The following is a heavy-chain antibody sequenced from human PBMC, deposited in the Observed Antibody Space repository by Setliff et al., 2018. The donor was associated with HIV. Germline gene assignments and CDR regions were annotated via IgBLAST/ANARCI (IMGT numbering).Heavy chain of an antibody. J-gene: IGHJ4*02. V-gene: IGHV1-46*01. CDR1: GYTFTKSI. CDR2: IIPSGGST. Sequence: GASVKVSCKASGYTFTKSIIHWVRQAPGQGLEWMGAIIPSGGSTGYAEKFQAGVTLTRDTSTSTVYMELSGLREEDTAVYYCARDGASGSGYYWADYWGQGTLVTVSS. D-gene: IGHD3-3*01. CDR3: ARDGASGSGYYWADY.